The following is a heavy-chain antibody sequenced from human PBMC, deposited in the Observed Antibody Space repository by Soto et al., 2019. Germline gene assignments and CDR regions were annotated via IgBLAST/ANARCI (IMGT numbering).Heavy chain of an antibody. Sequence: PGGSLRLSCAASGFTFSSYAMSWVRQAPGKGLEWVSAISGSGGSTYYADSVKGRFTISSDNSKNTLYLQMNSLRAEDTAVYYCAPDALGYCSGGSCYQGYWGQGTLVTVSS. CDR2: ISGSGGST. J-gene: IGHJ4*02. CDR3: APDALGYCSGGSCYQGY. CDR1: GFTFSSYA. V-gene: IGHV3-23*01. D-gene: IGHD2-15*01.